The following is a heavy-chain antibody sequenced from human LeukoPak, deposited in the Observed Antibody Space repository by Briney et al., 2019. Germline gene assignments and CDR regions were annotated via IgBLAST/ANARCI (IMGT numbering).Heavy chain of an antibody. CDR3: ARGSCSSTSCYGGFDP. Sequence: ASVKVSCKASGYTFTSYYMHWVRQAPGQGLEWMGIINPSGGTTSYAQQFQGRVTITADESTSTAYMELSSLRSEDTAVYYCARGSCSSTSCYGGFDPWGQGTLVTVSS. CDR1: GYTFTSYY. CDR2: INPSGGTT. V-gene: IGHV1-46*01. J-gene: IGHJ5*02. D-gene: IGHD2-2*01.